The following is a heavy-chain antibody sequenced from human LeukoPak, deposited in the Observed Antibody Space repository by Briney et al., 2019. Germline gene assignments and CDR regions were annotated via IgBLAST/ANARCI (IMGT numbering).Heavy chain of an antibody. J-gene: IGHJ4*02. CDR2: IYTSWCT. Sequence: SETLSLTCTVSGGSISGYYWSWIWQPAGKGLEWIGRIYTSWCTNYNPSLKSRVTISVDTSKNQFSLKLSSVTAGDTAVYYCASDLGWLQSDYWGQGTLVTVSS. V-gene: IGHV4-4*07. CDR1: GGSISGYY. D-gene: IGHD5-24*01. CDR3: ASDLGWLQSDY.